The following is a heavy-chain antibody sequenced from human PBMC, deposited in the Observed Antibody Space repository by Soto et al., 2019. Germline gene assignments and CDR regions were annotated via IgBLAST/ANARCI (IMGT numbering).Heavy chain of an antibody. CDR3: SRSTTVTRKSDY. CDR2: IRTKDYGEAT. J-gene: IGHJ4*02. CDR1: GFTFGDYG. Sequence: GGSLRLSCKTFGFTFGDYGMSWFRQAPEKGLEWVGFIRTKDYGEATEYAASVKGRFTISRDDSDRIVYLQMNSLTSGDTAIYYCSRSTTVTRKSDYWGQGA. D-gene: IGHD4-17*01. V-gene: IGHV3-49*03.